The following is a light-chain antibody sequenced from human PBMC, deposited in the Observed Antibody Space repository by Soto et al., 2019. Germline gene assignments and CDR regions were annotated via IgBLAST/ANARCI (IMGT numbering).Light chain of an antibody. J-gene: IGLJ2*01. Sequence: QSALTQPRSVSGSPGQSVTISCSGASSDVGRYNYVSWYQQHPGKAPKLMIYDVSQRPSGVPDRFSGSKSGNTASLTISGLQAEDEADYYCCSYAGSYTLIFGGGTKFTVL. CDR3: CSYAGSYTLI. CDR1: SSDVGRYNY. CDR2: DVS. V-gene: IGLV2-11*01.